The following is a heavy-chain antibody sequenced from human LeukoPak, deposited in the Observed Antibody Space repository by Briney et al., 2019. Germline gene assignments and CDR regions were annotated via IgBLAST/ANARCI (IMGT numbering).Heavy chain of an antibody. CDR2: IKFDGSEK. CDR3: ARGIIVAAGVDN. D-gene: IGHD1-26*01. V-gene: IGHV3-7*03. CDR1: GFTFSSHW. J-gene: IGHJ4*02. Sequence: PGGSLRLSCAASGFTFSSHWMTWVRQAPGKGLEWVANIKFDGSEKHYVDSVKGRFTISRDNAKNSLYLQMHSLRVEDTAVYYCARGIIVAAGVDNWGQGTLVTVSS.